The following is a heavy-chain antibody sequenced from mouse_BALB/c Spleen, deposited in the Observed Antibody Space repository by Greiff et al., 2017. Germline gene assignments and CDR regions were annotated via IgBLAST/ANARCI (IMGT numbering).Heavy chain of an antibody. D-gene: IGHD1-1*01. V-gene: IGHV14-3*02. CDR3: ARKEVSYYGSSYWDIDV. Sequence: EVQLQQSGAELVKPGASVKLSCTASGFNIKDTYMHWVKQRPEQGLEWIGRIDPANGNTKYDPKFQGKATITADTSSNTAYLQLSSLTSEDTAVYYCARKEVSYYGSSYWDIDVWGAGTTVTVSS. CDR1: GFNIKDTY. J-gene: IGHJ1*01. CDR2: IDPANGNT.